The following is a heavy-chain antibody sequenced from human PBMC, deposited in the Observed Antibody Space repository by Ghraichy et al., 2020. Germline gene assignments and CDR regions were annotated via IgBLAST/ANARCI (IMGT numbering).Heavy chain of an antibody. CDR1: GFTFRSYA. CDR2: ISGSGGST. V-gene: IGHV3-23*01. J-gene: IGHJ3*02. CDR3: APSDAEVDAFDI. Sequence: GGSLRLSCAASGFTFRSYAMSWVRQAPGKGLEWVSAISGSGGSTYYADSVKGRFTISRDNSKNTLYLQMNSLRAEDTAVYYCAPSDAEVDAFDIWGQGTMVTVSS.